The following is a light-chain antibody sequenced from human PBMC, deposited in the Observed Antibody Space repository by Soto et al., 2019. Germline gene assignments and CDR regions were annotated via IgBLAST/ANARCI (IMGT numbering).Light chain of an antibody. V-gene: IGKV1-5*03. CDR1: QTTSSW. Sequence: DIQMTQSPSTLSGSVGDRVTITCRASQTTSSWLAWYQQKPGKAPKLLIYNASTLKSGFPSRFSGSGSGTEFTLTISSLHPDGFATYYCQHYNSYSEAFGQGTTVDI. CDR3: QHYNSYSEA. J-gene: IGKJ1*01. CDR2: NAS.